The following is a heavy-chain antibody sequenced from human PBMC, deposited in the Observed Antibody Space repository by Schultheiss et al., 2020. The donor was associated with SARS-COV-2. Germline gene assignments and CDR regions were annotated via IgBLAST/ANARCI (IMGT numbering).Heavy chain of an antibody. D-gene: IGHD6-19*01. Sequence: GGSLRLSCAASGFTVSSNYMSWVRQAPGKGLEWVSVIYSGGSTYYADSVKGRFTISRDNAKNSLYLQMNSLRAEDTAVYYCARDLGDAVAGYFDYWGQGTLVTVSS. CDR2: IYSGGST. CDR1: GFTVSSNY. V-gene: IGHV3-66*01. J-gene: IGHJ4*02. CDR3: ARDLGDAVAGYFDY.